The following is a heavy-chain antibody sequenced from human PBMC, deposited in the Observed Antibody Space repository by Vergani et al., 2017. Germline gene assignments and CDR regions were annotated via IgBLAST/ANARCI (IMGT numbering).Heavy chain of an antibody. Sequence: EVQLVESGGGLVKPGGSLRLSCAASGFTFSSFSMNWVRQAPGGGLEWVSSISTGGTYVYYADSMKGRVTISRDNAKNSLYLQMHSLRVEDTAVYYCARDLRYGDYWGQGTLVTVSS. CDR3: ARDLRYGDY. D-gene: IGHD1-1*01. J-gene: IGHJ4*02. V-gene: IGHV3-21*01. CDR2: ISTGGTYV. CDR1: GFTFSSFS.